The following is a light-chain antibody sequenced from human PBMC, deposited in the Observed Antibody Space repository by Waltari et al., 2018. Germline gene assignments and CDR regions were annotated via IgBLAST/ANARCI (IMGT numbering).Light chain of an antibody. CDR3: RQSYTPPSLT. Sequence: DIQMTQSPSSLSASVGDRVTITCRASQGISSYLNWYQQKAGKAPKLLIYAASNLQNGVPSRFRGSGSVTDFALTINSLQLEDFATYYCRQSYTPPSLTFGQGTKVEIK. V-gene: IGKV1-39*01. CDR1: QGISSY. J-gene: IGKJ1*01. CDR2: AAS.